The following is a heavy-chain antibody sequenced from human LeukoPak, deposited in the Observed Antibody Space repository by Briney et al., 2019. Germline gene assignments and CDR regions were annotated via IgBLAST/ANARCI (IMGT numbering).Heavy chain of an antibody. Sequence: GGSLRLSCAASGFTFSSYAMHWVRQAPGKGLEWVAVISYDGSNKYYADSVKGRFTISRDNSKNTVYLQMNSLRAEDTAVYYCARGQWLISTFDYWGQGTLVTVSS. J-gene: IGHJ4*02. V-gene: IGHV3-30-3*01. CDR1: GFTFSSYA. D-gene: IGHD6-19*01. CDR3: ARGQWLISTFDY. CDR2: ISYDGSNK.